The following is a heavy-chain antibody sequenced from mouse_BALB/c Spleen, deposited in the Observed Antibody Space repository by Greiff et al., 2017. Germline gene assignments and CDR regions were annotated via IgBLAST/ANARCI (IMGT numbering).Heavy chain of an antibody. Sequence: EVKLVESGGGLVQPGGSLKLSCAASGFTFSSYGMSWVRQTPDKRLELVATINSNGGSTYYPDSVKGRFTISRDNAKNTLYLQMSSLKSEDTAMYYCARDHYDYDAWFAYWGQGTLVTVSA. V-gene: IGHV5-6-3*01. CDR2: INSNGGST. D-gene: IGHD2-4*01. J-gene: IGHJ3*01. CDR3: ARDHYDYDAWFAY. CDR1: GFTFSSYG.